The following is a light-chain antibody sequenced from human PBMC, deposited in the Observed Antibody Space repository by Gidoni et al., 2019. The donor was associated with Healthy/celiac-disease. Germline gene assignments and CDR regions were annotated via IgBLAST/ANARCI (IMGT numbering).Light chain of an antibody. CDR2: GKN. V-gene: IGLV3-19*01. J-gene: IGLJ2*01. Sequence: SSELTQDPAVSVALGQTVRITCQGDSLRSSYASWYQQKPGQAPVLVIYGKNNRPSGIPDRFSGSSSGNTASLTITGAQAEDEADYYCNSRDSSGNRRVVFGGGTKLTVL. CDR1: SLRSSY. CDR3: NSRDSSGNRRVV.